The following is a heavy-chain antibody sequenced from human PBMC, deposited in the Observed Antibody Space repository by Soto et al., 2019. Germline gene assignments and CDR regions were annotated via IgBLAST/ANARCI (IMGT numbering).Heavy chain of an antibody. Sequence: GGSLRLSCEASGFTFGNYGMHWVRQAPGKGLEWVTVISSDGVNKYYIDSVKARFTISRDNSKNTLYLQMNSLRVEDTAVYYCAKDLERFLEWSVPDHWGQGTLVTVSS. J-gene: IGHJ4*02. V-gene: IGHV3-30*18. CDR2: ISSDGVNK. CDR3: AKDLERFLEWSVPDH. D-gene: IGHD3-3*01. CDR1: GFTFGNYG.